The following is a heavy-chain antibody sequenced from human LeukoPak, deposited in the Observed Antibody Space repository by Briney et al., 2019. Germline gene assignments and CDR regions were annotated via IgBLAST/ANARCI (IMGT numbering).Heavy chain of an antibody. Sequence: GASVKVSCKASGYTFTSYAMNWVRQAPGQGLEWMGWINTNTGNPTYAQGFTGRFVFSLDTSVSTAYLQISSLKADDTAVYYCASRGYSSSWYGIDYWGQGTLVTVSS. J-gene: IGHJ4*02. V-gene: IGHV7-4-1*02. CDR2: INTNTGNP. CDR3: ASRGYSSSWYGIDY. CDR1: GYTFTSYA. D-gene: IGHD6-13*01.